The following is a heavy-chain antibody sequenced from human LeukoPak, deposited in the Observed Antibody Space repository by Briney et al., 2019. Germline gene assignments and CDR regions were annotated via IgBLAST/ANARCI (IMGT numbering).Heavy chain of an antibody. CDR1: GFTFSSYA. Sequence: PGGSLRLSCAASGFTFSSYAMSWVRQAPGRGLEWVSAIRDNGGSTYYADSVKGRFTISRDNSKNTLYLQMNSLRAEDTAVYYWAKEDRIVGGKELEYWGQGTLVTVSS. CDR2: IRDNGGST. J-gene: IGHJ4*02. D-gene: IGHD1-26*01. V-gene: IGHV3-23*01. CDR3: AKEDRIVGGKELEY.